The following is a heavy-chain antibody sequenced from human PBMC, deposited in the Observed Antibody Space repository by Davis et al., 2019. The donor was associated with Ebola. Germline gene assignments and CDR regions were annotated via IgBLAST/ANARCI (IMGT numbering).Heavy chain of an antibody. CDR1: GYTFTDYN. D-gene: IGHD4-11*01. V-gene: IGHV1-2*06. J-gene: IGHJ4*02. Sequence: ASVTVSCKASGYTFTDYNIHWMRQAPGQGLEWLGRVILKSGATNYPQKLQGRVTMTRDTSISTVYMELSSLRYDDTADYYCARGHNYAHEYWGQGTLVTVSS. CDR3: ARGHNYAHEY. CDR2: VILKSGAT.